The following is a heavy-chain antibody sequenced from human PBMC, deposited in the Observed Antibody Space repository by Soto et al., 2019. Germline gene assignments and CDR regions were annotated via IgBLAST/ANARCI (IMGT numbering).Heavy chain of an antibody. CDR1: GGSISSSSYY. D-gene: IGHD6-13*01. Sequence: PSETLSLTCTVSGGSISSSSYYWGWLRQPPGKGLEWIGSIYYRGSTYYNPSLKSRVTISVDTSKNQFSLKLSSVTAADTAVYYCARHRIAAAGTGMDVWGQGTTVTVSS. CDR3: ARHRIAAAGTGMDV. V-gene: IGHV4-39*01. CDR2: IYYRGST. J-gene: IGHJ6*02.